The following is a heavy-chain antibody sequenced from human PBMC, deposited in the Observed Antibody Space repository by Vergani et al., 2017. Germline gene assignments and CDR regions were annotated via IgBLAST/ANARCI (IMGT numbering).Heavy chain of an antibody. Sequence: QVQLVESGGGVVQPGGSLRLPCAASGFTFSSYGMHWVRQAPGKGLEWVAFIRYDGSNKYYADSVKGRFTISRDNSKNTLYLQMNSLRAEDTAVYYCANLWFGELSGDYFDYWGQGTLVTVSS. V-gene: IGHV3-30*02. J-gene: IGHJ4*02. D-gene: IGHD3-10*01. CDR2: IRYDGSNK. CDR3: ANLWFGELSGDYFDY. CDR1: GFTFSSYG.